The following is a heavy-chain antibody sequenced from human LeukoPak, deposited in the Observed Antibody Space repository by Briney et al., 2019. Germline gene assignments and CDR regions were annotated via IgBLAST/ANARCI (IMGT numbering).Heavy chain of an antibody. CDR3: ARDSVRGRPLVAFDI. CDR1: GFTFSTYW. V-gene: IGHV3-7*01. J-gene: IGHJ3*02. CDR2: IKYDGSER. Sequence: GGSLRLSCAASGFTFSTYWMNWVRQALGKGLEWVANIKYDGSERYYVDSVKGRFTISTDNAENSLHLQMNSLRAEDTAVYYCARDSVRGRPLVAFDIWGQGTMVTVSS. D-gene: IGHD6-6*01.